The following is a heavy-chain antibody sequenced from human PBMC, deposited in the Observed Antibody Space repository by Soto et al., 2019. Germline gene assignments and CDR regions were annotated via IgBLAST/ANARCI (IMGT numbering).Heavy chain of an antibody. Sequence: LSLTCTVSGTSLNSGTNYWNWVRQPPGKALEWIGYIYGSGNTKYNPSLKSRVTISQDTSKNQVSLKMNSVTATDTAMYYCAGDWGPYWFGPCGKGILVTVAT. V-gene: IGHV4-61*01. CDR2: IYGSGNT. CDR1: GTSLNSGTNY. J-gene: IGHJ5*02. CDR3: AGDWGPYWFGP. D-gene: IGHD7-27*01.